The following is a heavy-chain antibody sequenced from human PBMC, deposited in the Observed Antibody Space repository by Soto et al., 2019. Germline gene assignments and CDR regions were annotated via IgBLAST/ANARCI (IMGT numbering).Heavy chain of an antibody. CDR2: VSKDGSVK. CDR1: GFTFSRHA. Sequence: GGSLRLSCEGSGFTFSRHALHWVRQAPGRGLEWVAVVSKDGSVKYWIESVKGRFTISRDDSKNTLYLQMNSLKTEDTAVYYCTTLQVWFGELLDYWGQGTLVTVSS. D-gene: IGHD3-10*01. J-gene: IGHJ4*02. CDR3: TTLQVWFGELLDY. V-gene: IGHV3-30-3*01.